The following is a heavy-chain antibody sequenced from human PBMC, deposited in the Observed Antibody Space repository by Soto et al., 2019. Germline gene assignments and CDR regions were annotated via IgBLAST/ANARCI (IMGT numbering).Heavy chain of an antibody. D-gene: IGHD2-8*01. CDR1: GFSFSSYG. J-gene: IGHJ6*02. CDR3: AKGSVLRVVEAPLAILGGVDV. CDR2: IWYDGSNK. V-gene: IGHV3-33*06. Sequence: PGGSLRLSCAASGFSFSSYGMHWVRQAPGKGLEWVAVIWYDGSNKYYADSVKGRFTISRDNSKTILYLQMNSLRLEDTAVYYCAKGSVLRVVEAPLAILGGVDVWGQGAMVTVSS.